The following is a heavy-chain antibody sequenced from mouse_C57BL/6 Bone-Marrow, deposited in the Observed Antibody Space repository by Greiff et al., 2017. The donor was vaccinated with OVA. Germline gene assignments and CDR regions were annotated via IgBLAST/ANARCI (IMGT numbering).Heavy chain of an antibody. D-gene: IGHD1-1*01. J-gene: IGHJ3*01. CDR3: AGKGINCYGSSYVWFAY. Sequence: QVQLQQSGAELVKPGASVKMSCKASGYTFTTYPIEWMKQNHGKSLEWIGNFHPYNDDTKYNEKFKGKATLTVEKSSTTVYLELSRLTSDDSAVYYCAGKGINCYGSSYVWFAYWGQGTLVTVSA. V-gene: IGHV1-47*01. CDR1: GYTFTTYP. CDR2: FHPYNDDT.